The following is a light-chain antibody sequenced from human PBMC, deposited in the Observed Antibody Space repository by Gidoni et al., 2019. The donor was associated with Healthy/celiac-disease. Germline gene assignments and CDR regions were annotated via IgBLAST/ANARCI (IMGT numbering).Light chain of an antibody. CDR3: QQSYSTPRT. CDR2: AAS. Sequence: DIQMTQSPSSLSASVGDRVTITCRAIQSSSSYLNWYQQKPGTAPKLLIYAASSLQSGVPSRFSGSGSGTDFTLTISSLQPEDFATYYCQQSYSTPRTFGQGTKVEIK. V-gene: IGKV1-39*01. J-gene: IGKJ1*01. CDR1: QSSSSY.